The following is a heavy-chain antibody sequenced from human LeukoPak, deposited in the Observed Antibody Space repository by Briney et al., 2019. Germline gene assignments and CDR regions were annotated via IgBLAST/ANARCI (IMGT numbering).Heavy chain of an antibody. J-gene: IGHJ4*02. CDR1: GGSISSGDYY. D-gene: IGHD6-19*01. V-gene: IGHV4-30-2*03. CDR2: IYYSGST. Sequence: SQTLSLTCSVSGGSISSGDYYWSWIRQPPGKGLEWIGSIYYSGSTYYNPSLKSRVTISVDTSKNQFSLKLSSVTAADTAVYYCASTVWAVAAFDYWGQGTLVTVSS. CDR3: ASTVWAVAAFDY.